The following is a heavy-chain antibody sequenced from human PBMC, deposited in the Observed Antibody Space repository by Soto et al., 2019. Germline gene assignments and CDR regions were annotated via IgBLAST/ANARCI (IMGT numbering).Heavy chain of an antibody. CDR3: ARDLAIVGATLQH. D-gene: IGHD1-26*01. V-gene: IGHV1-18*01. CDR2: ISAYNGNT. CDR1: GYTFTSYG. Sequence: QVQLLQSGAEVKKPGASVKVSCKASGYTFTSYGISWVRQAPGQGLEWMGWISAYNGNTNYAQKLQGRVTMTTDTSPSTAYMELRSLRSDATAVYYCARDLAIVGATLQHWGQGTLVTVSS. J-gene: IGHJ1*01.